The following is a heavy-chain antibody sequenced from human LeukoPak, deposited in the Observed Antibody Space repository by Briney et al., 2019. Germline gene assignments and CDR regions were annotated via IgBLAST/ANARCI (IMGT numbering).Heavy chain of an antibody. V-gene: IGHV3-30*02. CDR2: IRYDGSNK. D-gene: IGHD5-18*01. CDR1: GFTFSSYG. J-gene: IGHJ4*02. Sequence: GGSLTLSCAASGFTFSSYGMHWLRQAPGKGLEWVAFIRYDGSNKYYADSVKGRFTISRDNSKNTLYLQMNGLRAEDTAVYYCAKERDTAMVTIDYWGQGTLVTVSS. CDR3: AKERDTAMVTIDY.